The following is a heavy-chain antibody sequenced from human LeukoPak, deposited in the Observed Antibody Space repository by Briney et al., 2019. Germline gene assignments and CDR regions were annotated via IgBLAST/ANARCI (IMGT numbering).Heavy chain of an antibody. CDR1: GFTFSSYE. J-gene: IGHJ4*02. CDR3: AREASVGANDY. Sequence: GGSLRLSCAASGFTFSSYEMNWVRQAPGKGLEWVSSISSSSSYIYYADSVKGRFTISRDNAKNSLYLQMNSLRAEDTAVYYCAREASVGANDYWGQGTLVTVSS. D-gene: IGHD1-26*01. V-gene: IGHV3-21*01. CDR2: ISSSSSYI.